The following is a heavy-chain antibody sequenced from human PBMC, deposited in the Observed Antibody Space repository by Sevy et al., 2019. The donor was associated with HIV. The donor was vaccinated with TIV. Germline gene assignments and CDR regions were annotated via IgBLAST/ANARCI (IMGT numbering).Heavy chain of an antibody. CDR1: GYTFTGYG. CDR2: ITAYNGNA. J-gene: IGHJ4*02. D-gene: IGHD7-27*01. V-gene: IGHV1-18*04. Sequence: ASVKVSCKASGYTFTGYGISWVRQAPGQGLEWMGWITAYNGNANYAQKFQGRVTMTTDTSTSAAYMDLRSLSSDDTAVYYCARKGHWGGYFECWGQGTLVTVSS. CDR3: ARKGHWGGYFEC.